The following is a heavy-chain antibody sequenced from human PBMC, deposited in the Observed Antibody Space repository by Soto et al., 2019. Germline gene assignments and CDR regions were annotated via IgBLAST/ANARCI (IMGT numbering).Heavy chain of an antibody. Sequence: EVQLLESGGGLVQPGGSLRLSCAASGFTFSSYAMRWVRQAPGKGLEWVSAISGSGDSTYYADSVKGRFTVSRDNSKNTLYLQMNSLRDEDTAVSYCESRGSGSYYDYWGQGTLVTVSS. CDR3: ESRGSGSYYDY. D-gene: IGHD1-26*01. CDR1: GFTFSSYA. J-gene: IGHJ4*02. CDR2: ISGSGDST. V-gene: IGHV3-23*01.